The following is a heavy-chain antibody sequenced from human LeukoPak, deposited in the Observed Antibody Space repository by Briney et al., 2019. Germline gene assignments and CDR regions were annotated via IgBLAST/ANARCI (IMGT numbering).Heavy chain of an antibody. Sequence: SETLSLTCTVSGGSISSYYWSWIRQPPGKGLEWIGYIYYSGSTNYNPSLKSRVTISVDTSKNQFSLKLSSVTAADTAVYYCARDGDDYGDLNWFDPWGQGTLVTVSS. CDR1: GGSISSYY. CDR3: ARDGDDYGDLNWFDP. CDR2: IYYSGST. D-gene: IGHD4-17*01. J-gene: IGHJ5*02. V-gene: IGHV4-59*12.